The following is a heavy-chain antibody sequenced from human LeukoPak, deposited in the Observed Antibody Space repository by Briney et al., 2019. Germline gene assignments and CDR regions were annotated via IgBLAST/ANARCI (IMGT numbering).Heavy chain of an antibody. J-gene: IGHJ5*02. D-gene: IGHD3-22*01. V-gene: IGHV4-59*01. CDR1: GGSISSYY. CDR3: ARRSYYYDSSGYYYGWFDP. CDR2: IYYSGST. Sequence: SETLSLTCTVSGGSISSYYWSWIRQPPGKGLEWIGYIYYSGSTNYNPSLKSRVTISVDTSKNQFSLKLSSVTAADTAVYYCARRSYYYDSSGYYYGWFDPWGQGTLVTVSS.